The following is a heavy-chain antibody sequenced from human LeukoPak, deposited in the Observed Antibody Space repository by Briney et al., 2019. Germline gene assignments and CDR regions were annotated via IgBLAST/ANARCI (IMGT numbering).Heavy chain of an antibody. CDR1: GFTFNSYG. J-gene: IGHJ3*02. CDR2: ISYDGSNK. V-gene: IGHV3-30*18. Sequence: GGSLRLSCAASGFTFNSYGMHWVRQAPGKGLEWVAVISYDGSNKYYADSVKGRFTISRDNSKNTLYLQMNSLRAEDTAVYYCAKCSGVVVALDAFDIRGQGTMVTVSS. D-gene: IGHD3-10*02. CDR3: AKCSGVVVALDAFDI.